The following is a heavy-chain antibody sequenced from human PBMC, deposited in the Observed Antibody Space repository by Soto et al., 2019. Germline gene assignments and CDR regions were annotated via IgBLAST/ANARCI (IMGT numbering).Heavy chain of an antibody. D-gene: IGHD3-10*01. Sequence: GESLKISCKASGYSFTSYWIAWVRQMPGKGLEWMGIIYPGDSDARYSPSFQGQVTMSADKSVSTAYLQWSSLKASDTAMYYCARPRSGSYRLDYYGMDVWGQGTTVTVSS. V-gene: IGHV5-51*01. CDR3: ARPRSGSYRLDYYGMDV. CDR1: GYSFTSYW. CDR2: IYPGDSDA. J-gene: IGHJ6*02.